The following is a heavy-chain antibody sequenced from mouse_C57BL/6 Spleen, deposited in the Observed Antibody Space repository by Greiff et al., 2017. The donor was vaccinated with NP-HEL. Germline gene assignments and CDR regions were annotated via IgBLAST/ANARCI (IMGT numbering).Heavy chain of an antibody. CDR1: GYTFTDYN. Sequence: VHVKQSGPELVKPGASVKIPCKASGYTFTDYNMDWVKQSHGKSLEWIGDINPNNGGTIYNQKFKGKATLTVDKSSSTAYMELRSLTSEDTAVYYCARRDYYGSSYVSYAMDYWGQGTSVTVSS. CDR2: INPNNGGT. CDR3: ARRDYYGSSYVSYAMDY. D-gene: IGHD1-1*01. J-gene: IGHJ4*01. V-gene: IGHV1-18*01.